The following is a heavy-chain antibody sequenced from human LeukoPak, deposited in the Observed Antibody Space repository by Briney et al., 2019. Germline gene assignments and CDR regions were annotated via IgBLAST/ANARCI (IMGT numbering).Heavy chain of an antibody. CDR2: IDWNGGST. Sequence: PGGSLRLSCAASGFTFDDYGMSWVRQAPGKGLEWVSGIDWNGGSTGYADSVKGRFTISRDNAKHSLYLQMNSLRAEDTALYYCARVATRDYRLMGIDHWGQGALVTVSS. V-gene: IGHV3-20*04. J-gene: IGHJ4*02. D-gene: IGHD3-16*01. CDR3: ARVATRDYRLMGIDH. CDR1: GFTFDDYG.